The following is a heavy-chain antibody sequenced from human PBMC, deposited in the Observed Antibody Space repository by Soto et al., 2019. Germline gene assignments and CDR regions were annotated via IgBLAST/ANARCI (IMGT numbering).Heavy chain of an antibody. Sequence: SETLSLTCAVYGGSFSGYYWSWIRQPPGKGLEWIGEINHSGSTNYNPSLKTRVTISVDTSKNQFSLKLSSVTAADTAVYYCARGYYDSSGYYYYYYGMDVWGQGTTVTVSS. CDR2: INHSGST. CDR1: GGSFSGYY. D-gene: IGHD3-22*01. CDR3: ARGYYDSSGYYYYYYGMDV. V-gene: IGHV4-34*01. J-gene: IGHJ6*02.